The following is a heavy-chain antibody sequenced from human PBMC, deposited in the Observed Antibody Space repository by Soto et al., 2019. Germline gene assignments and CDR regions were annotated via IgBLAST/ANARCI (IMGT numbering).Heavy chain of an antibody. CDR2: IWYDGSNN. CDR1: GFTFSSYG. V-gene: IGHV3-33*01. J-gene: IGHJ4*02. D-gene: IGHD4-17*01. Sequence: GGSLRLSCAASGFTFSSYGMHWVRQAPGKGLEWVAVIWYDGSNNYYADSVKGRFTISRDNSKNTLYLQMNSLRAEDTAVYYCARLDGDAFWWGQGTLVTVSS. CDR3: ARLDGDAFW.